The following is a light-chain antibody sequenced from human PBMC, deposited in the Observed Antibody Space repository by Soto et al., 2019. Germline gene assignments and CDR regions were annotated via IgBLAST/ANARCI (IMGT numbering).Light chain of an antibody. J-gene: IGKJ4*01. CDR3: QQYNEWPLT. Sequence: EIVMTQSPATLSVSPGERATLSCRASQSVSNNLAWYQQKPGQAPRLLIYHASTGATGIPARFSGSGSGTELTRTISSVQSEEFAVYYCQQYNEWPLTFGGGTKVESK. CDR1: QSVSNN. CDR2: HAS. V-gene: IGKV3-15*01.